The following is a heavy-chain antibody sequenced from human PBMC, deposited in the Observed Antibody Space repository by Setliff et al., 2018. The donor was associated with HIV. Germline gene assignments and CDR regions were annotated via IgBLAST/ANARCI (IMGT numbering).Heavy chain of an antibody. J-gene: IGHJ6*03. CDR2: INHNGST. V-gene: IGHV4-34*01. D-gene: IGHD2-15*01. CDR3: ARGRDIVVVVGAENSFYYYMDV. CDR1: GESFSGYY. Sequence: SETLSLTCAVYGESFSGYYWSWIRQPPGKGLEWIGEINHNGSTNYNPSLKSRVSLAVDTSKNQFPRKMSSVTAADTAVYYCARGRDIVVVVGAENSFYYYMDVWGKGTTVTVSS.